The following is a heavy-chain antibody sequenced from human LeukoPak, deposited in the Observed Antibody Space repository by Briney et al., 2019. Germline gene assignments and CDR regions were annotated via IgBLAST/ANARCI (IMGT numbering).Heavy chain of an antibody. D-gene: IGHD5-18*01. V-gene: IGHV3-21*01. CDR1: GFTFSSYS. Sequence: PGGSLRLSCAASGFTFSSYSMNWVRQAPGKGLEWVSSISSSSSYIYYADSVKGRFTISRDNAKNSLYLQMNSLRAEDTAVYYCARVRESYGFPYYYYYGMDVWGQGTTVTVSS. J-gene: IGHJ6*02. CDR3: ARVRESYGFPYYYYYGMDV. CDR2: ISSSSSYI.